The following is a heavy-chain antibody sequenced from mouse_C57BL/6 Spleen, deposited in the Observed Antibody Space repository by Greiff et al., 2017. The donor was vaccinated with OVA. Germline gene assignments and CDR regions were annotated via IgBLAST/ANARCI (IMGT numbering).Heavy chain of an antibody. V-gene: IGHV1-81*01. Sequence: QVQLQQSGAELARPGASVKLSCKASGYTFTSYGISWVKQRTGQGLEWIGEIYPRSGNTYYNEKFKGKATLTADKSSSTAYMELRSLTSEDSAVYVCARRDYDYDENAMDYWGQGTSVTVSS. D-gene: IGHD2-4*01. CDR2: IYPRSGNT. CDR1: GYTFTSYG. CDR3: ARRDYDYDENAMDY. J-gene: IGHJ4*01.